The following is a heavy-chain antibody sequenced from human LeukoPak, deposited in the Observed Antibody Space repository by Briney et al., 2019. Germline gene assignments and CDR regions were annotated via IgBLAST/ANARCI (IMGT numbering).Heavy chain of an antibody. Sequence: TVKVSCKASGYTFTSYAMHWVRQSPGQRLKCMGGMNAGNVITKYSQKFQARVSITRDTSARTAYMELSSLRSEDTAVYYCARDPLGEVRGVPTYFDYWGEGSLVTVSS. J-gene: IGHJ4*02. CDR2: MNAGNVIT. D-gene: IGHD3-3*01. CDR3: ARDPLGEVRGVPTYFDY. V-gene: IGHV1-3*01. CDR1: GYTFTSYA.